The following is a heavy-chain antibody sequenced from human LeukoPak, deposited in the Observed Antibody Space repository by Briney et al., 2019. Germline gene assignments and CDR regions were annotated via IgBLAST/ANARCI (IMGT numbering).Heavy chain of an antibody. Sequence: PGGSLRLSCAASGFSFYSSAMHWVRQAPGKGLEWVAVIWYDGRNKNYGESVKGRFTISRDNSKNTLYLQMNSLRVDDTAVYYCARARYQNYWGQGTLVTVSS. D-gene: IGHD2-2*01. CDR1: GFSFYSSA. J-gene: IGHJ4*02. CDR2: IWYDGRNK. CDR3: ARARYQNY. V-gene: IGHV3-33*01.